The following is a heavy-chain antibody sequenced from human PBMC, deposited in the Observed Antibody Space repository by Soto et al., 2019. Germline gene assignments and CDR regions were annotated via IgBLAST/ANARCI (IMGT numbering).Heavy chain of an antibody. CDR2: INAGNGNT. J-gene: IGHJ5*02. Sequence: GASVKVSCKASGYTFTSYAMHWVRQAPGQRLEWMGWINAGNGNTKYSQKFQGRVTITRDTSASTAYMELSSLRSGDTAVYYCARDGYDSSGYYPPGYNWFDPWGQGTLVTVSS. D-gene: IGHD3-22*01. V-gene: IGHV1-3*01. CDR1: GYTFTSYA. CDR3: ARDGYDSSGYYPPGYNWFDP.